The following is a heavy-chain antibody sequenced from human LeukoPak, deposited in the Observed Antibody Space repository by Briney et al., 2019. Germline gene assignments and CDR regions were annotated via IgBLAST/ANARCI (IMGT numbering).Heavy chain of an antibody. CDR3: ARGATNYDSWSSYYEGGWFDP. J-gene: IGHJ5*02. CDR2: ISGGSSTM. D-gene: IGHD3-3*01. V-gene: IGHV3-48*04. Sequence: GGSLRLSCAASGFTFSSYSMNWVRQAPGKGLEWVSYISGGSSTMYYADSVKGRFTISRDNAKNSLYLQMNSLRAEDTAVYYCARGATNYDSWSSYYEGGWFDPWGQGTLVTVSS. CDR1: GFTFSSYS.